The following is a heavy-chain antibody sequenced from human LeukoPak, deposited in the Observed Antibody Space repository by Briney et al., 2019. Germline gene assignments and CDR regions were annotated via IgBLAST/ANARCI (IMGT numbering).Heavy chain of an antibody. V-gene: IGHV3-48*01. CDR2: ISSSSSTI. CDR1: GFTFSSYS. Sequence: PGGSLRLSCAASGFTFSSYSMNWVRQAPGKGLEWVSYISSSSSTIYYADSVKGRFTISRDNSKNTLYLQVNSLRAEDTAVYYCARGREDYYYYMDVWGKGTTVTVSS. J-gene: IGHJ6*03. CDR3: ARGREDYYYYMDV.